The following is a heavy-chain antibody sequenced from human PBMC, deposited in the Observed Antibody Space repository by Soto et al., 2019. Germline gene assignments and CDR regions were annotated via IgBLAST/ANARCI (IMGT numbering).Heavy chain of an antibody. CDR3: ATCQLGEYYYAMDV. CDR2: IYHSGST. Sequence: SATLSLTCDVSGGSIISKNWWTWVRPPPGKGLEWIGEIYHSGSTKYNPSLKSRVTISIDTSRNQFSLRVNSVTAADTAVYYCATCQLGEYYYAMDVWGQGTTVTVSS. J-gene: IGHJ6*02. V-gene: IGHV4-4*02. CDR1: GGSIISKNW. D-gene: IGHD1-26*01.